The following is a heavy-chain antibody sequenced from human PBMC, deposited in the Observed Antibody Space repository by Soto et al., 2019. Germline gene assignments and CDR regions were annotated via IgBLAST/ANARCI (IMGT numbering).Heavy chain of an antibody. CDR2: IYHSGST. V-gene: IGHV4-30-2*01. J-gene: IGHJ2*01. D-gene: IGHD6-13*01. Sequence: QLQLQESGSGLVRPSQTLSLTCAVSGGSVTNSGHSWTWIRQPPGKGLEWIGYIYHSGSTYYNTSLKSRVTRSVDRSKNHFSLKLNSVTAADTAVYYCVRGVGSSWSYWYFDLWGRGTLVTVSS. CDR1: GGSVTNSGHS. CDR3: VRGVGSSWSYWYFDL.